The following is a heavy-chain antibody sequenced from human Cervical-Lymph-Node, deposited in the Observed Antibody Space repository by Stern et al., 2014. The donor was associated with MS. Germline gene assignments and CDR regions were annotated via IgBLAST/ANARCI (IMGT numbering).Heavy chain of an antibody. CDR3: ARDYYFDY. J-gene: IGHJ4*02. V-gene: IGHV3-21*01. CDR2: MSSTGRNI. Sequence: EVQLVESGGGLVKPGGSLRLSCAASGFTFSSYSMNWVRLAPGKGLGWVSSMSSTGRNIYYADSVKGRFTISRDSAKKSLYLQMNSLRAEDTAVYYCARDYYFDYWGQGTLVTVSS. CDR1: GFTFSSYS.